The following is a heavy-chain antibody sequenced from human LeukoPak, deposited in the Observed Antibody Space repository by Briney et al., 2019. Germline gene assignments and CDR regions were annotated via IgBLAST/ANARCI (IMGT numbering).Heavy chain of an antibody. J-gene: IGHJ4*02. D-gene: IGHD3-10*01. CDR1: GFTFSSYS. Sequence: NPGGSLRLSCAASGFTFSSYSMNWVRQAPGKGLEWVSCISTSSDYIYYAASVKGRFTISRDNAKNSPYLQMNSLRVEDTAVYYCARERFHGSGAPKFDYWGQGILVTVSS. CDR3: ARERFHGSGAPKFDY. CDR2: ISTSSDYI. V-gene: IGHV3-21*01.